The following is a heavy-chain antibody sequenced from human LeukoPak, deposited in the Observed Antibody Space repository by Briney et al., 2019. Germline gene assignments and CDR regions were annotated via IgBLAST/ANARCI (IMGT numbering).Heavy chain of an antibody. CDR1: GFTFSSYG. Sequence: GGSLRLSCAASGFTFSSYGMHWVRQAPGKGLEYVSAISSNGGSTYYANSVKGRFTISRDNSKNTLYLQMGSLRAEDMAVYYCARIPGFPYYYGMDVWGQGTTVTVSS. D-gene: IGHD2-2*02. CDR3: ARIPGFPYYYGMDV. J-gene: IGHJ6*02. CDR2: ISSNGGST. V-gene: IGHV3-64*01.